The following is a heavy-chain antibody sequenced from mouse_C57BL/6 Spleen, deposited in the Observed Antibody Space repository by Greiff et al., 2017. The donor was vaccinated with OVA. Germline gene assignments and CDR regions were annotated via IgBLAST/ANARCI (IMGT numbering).Heavy chain of an antibody. J-gene: IGHJ1*03. CDR2: IDPSDSYT. CDR1: GYTFTSYW. V-gene: IGHV1-69*01. CDR3: ARGEVATRYFDV. Sequence: QVQLQQPGAELVMPGASVKLSCKASGYTFTSYWMHWVKQRPGQGLEWIGEIDPSDSYTNYTQKFKGKSTLTVDKSSSTAYMQLSSLTSEDSAVYYCARGEVATRYFDVWGTGTTVTVSS.